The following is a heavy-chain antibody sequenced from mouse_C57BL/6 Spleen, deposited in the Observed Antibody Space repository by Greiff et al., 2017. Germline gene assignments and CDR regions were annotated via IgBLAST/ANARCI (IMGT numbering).Heavy chain of an antibody. CDR2: IYPGGGYT. D-gene: IGHD2-1*01. V-gene: IGHV1-63*01. J-gene: IGHJ1*03. CDR1: GYTFTDYW. Sequence: QVQLQQSGAELVRPGTSVKMSCKASGYTFTDYWIGWAKQRPGHGLEWIGDIYPGGGYTNYNEKFKGKATLTADKSSSTAYMQFSSLTSEDSALYYCARRLYYGNYDWYFDVWGTGTTVTVSS. CDR3: ARRLYYGNYDWYFDV.